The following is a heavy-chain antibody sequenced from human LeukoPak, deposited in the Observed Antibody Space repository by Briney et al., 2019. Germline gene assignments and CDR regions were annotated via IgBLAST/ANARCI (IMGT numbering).Heavy chain of an antibody. Sequence: PSETLSLTCSVSGGSLSGYYWSWIRQPPGEEVEWIGYVYYSENTKYNPTLESRVTISLDTSKNQFSLRLNTVTTADTAVYFCTRRVAITGTPKAYYDYWGEGILVTVSS. CDR3: TRRVAITGTPKAYYDY. D-gene: IGHD1-20*01. V-gene: IGHV4-59*08. CDR1: GGSLSGYY. J-gene: IGHJ4*02. CDR2: VYYSENT.